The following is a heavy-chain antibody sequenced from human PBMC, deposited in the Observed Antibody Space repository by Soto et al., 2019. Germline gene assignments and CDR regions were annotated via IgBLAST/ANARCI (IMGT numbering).Heavy chain of an antibody. D-gene: IGHD6-19*01. V-gene: IGHV3-74*01. J-gene: IGHJ4*02. CDR3: ARGPSGWFGYDY. Sequence: EVQRVESGGGLVQPGGSLGLSCAASGFTFSTSWMHWIRQAAGKGLVWVSRINSDASTTNYADSVKGRFTISRDNAKNTLYLQMDSLTAEDTAVYYCARGPSGWFGYDYWGQGTLVTVSS. CDR2: INSDASTT. CDR1: GFTFSTSW.